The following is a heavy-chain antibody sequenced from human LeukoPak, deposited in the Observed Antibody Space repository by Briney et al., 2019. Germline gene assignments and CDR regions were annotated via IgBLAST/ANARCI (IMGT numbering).Heavy chain of an antibody. Sequence: SETLSLTCAVYGGSFSGYYWSWIRQPPGKGLERIGEINHSGSTNYNPSLKSRVTISVDTSKNQFSLKLSSVTAADTAVYYCARVPAVAAWFDPWGQGTLVTVSS. CDR1: GGSFSGYY. V-gene: IGHV4-34*01. J-gene: IGHJ5*02. CDR3: ARVPAVAAWFDP. D-gene: IGHD6-19*01. CDR2: INHSGST.